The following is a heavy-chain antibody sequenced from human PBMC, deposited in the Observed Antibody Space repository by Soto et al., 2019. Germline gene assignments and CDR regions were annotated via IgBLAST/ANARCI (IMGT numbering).Heavy chain of an antibody. CDR1: GYTFTSYD. CDR3: ARGVVTMVRGVMGYYYYYMDV. J-gene: IGHJ6*03. CDR2: MNPNSGNT. Sequence: ASVKVSCKASGYTFTSYDINWVRQATGQGLEWMGWMNPNSGNTGYAQKFQGRVTMTRNTSISTAYMELSSLRSEDTAVYYCARGVVTMVRGVMGYYYYYMDVWGKGTTVTVSS. D-gene: IGHD3-10*01. V-gene: IGHV1-8*01.